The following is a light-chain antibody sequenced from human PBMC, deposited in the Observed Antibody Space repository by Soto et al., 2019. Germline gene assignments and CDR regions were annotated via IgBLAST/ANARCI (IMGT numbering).Light chain of an antibody. J-gene: IGKJ1*01. CDR2: GAS. Sequence: PGERATLSCRASQSVSSSSLAWYQQRRGQAPRLLIHGASSRATGIPDRFSGSGSGTDFTLTISRLEPEDFAVYYCQQYGSSGTFGQGTKVDIK. CDR1: QSVSSSS. CDR3: QQYGSSGT. V-gene: IGKV3-20*01.